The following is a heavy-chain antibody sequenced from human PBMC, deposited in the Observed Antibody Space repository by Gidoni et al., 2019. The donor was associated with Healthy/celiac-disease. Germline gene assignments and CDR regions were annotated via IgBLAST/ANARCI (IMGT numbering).Heavy chain of an antibody. D-gene: IGHD4-17*01. CDR2: IRGSGGST. V-gene: IGHV3-23*01. J-gene: IGHJ4*02. CDR1: GFTFSSYA. Sequence: EVQLLESGGGLVQPGGSLSLSCAASGFTFSSYAMTWVRQAPGKGLEWGSVIRGSGGSTYYADSVRGRFTISRDNSKNTLELQMNSLRAEDAAVYYCATVGYGDFLKDWGQGTLVTVSS. CDR3: ATVGYGDFLKD.